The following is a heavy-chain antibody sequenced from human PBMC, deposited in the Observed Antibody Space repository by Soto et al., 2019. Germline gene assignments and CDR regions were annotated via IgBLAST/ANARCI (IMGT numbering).Heavy chain of an antibody. J-gene: IGHJ4*02. V-gene: IGHV4-34*01. Sequence: PSEILSLTCAVDGGSFSGYYWTWIRQPPGTGLEWIGEINHSGSTNYNPSLKSRVTISVDTSKNQFSLKLTSVTAADTAVYYCARDKITGLFDYWGQGTLVTVSS. CDR1: GGSFSGYY. D-gene: IGHD2-8*02. CDR2: INHSGST. CDR3: ARDKITGLFDY.